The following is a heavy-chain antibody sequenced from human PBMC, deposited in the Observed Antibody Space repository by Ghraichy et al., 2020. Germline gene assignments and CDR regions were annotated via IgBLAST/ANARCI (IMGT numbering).Heavy chain of an antibody. J-gene: IGHJ4*02. D-gene: IGHD2-21*02. CDR1: GFTFSSFG. Sequence: GGSLRLSCAASGFTFSSFGMNWVRQAPGKGVEWVSFISGTTDYTFYADSVRGRFTVSRDNAQNSPYLQMSGLRADDTAVYYCVRGVTDFWGPGTLVTVAS. V-gene: IGHV3-21*01. CDR2: ISGTTDYT. CDR3: VRGVTDF.